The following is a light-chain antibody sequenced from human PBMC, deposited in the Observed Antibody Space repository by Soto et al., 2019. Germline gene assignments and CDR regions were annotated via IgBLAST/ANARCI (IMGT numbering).Light chain of an antibody. CDR3: QQSSNWPLN. CDR2: DTY. CDR1: QSVRNF. J-gene: IGKJ4*01. V-gene: IGKV3-11*01. Sequence: EIVLTQSPATLSLSPGERATLSCRASQSVRNFLAWHQQKPGQAPRLLIYDTYNRAAGIPARFSGSGSGTDFTLTISSLEPEDFAVYYCQQSSNWPLNFGGGTKVDIK.